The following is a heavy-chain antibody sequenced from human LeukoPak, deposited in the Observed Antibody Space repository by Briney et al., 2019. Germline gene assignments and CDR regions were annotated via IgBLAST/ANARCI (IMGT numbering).Heavy chain of an antibody. D-gene: IGHD2-15*01. J-gene: IGHJ6*02. CDR2: IGGSGGET. Sequence: GGSLRLSCAASGFTFSNYVMSWVRQAPGKGLEWVSNIGGSGGETYYADSVKGRFTISRDNSKNTLYLQMNSLRAEDTAVYYCAREGYCSGGSCYYYGMDVWGQGTTVTVSS. CDR3: AREGYCSGGSCYYYGMDV. CDR1: GFTFSNYV. V-gene: IGHV3-23*01.